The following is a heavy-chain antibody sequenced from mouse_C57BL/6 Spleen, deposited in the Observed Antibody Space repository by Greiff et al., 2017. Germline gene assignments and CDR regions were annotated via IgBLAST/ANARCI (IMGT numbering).Heavy chain of an antibody. CDR3: TRSCITTVVAHWYFDV. J-gene: IGHJ1*03. Sequence: QVQLRQSGAELVRPGASVTLSCKASGYTFTDYEMHWVKQTPVHGLEWIGAIDPETGGTAYNQKFKGKAILTADKSSSTAYMELSSLTSEDSAVYYCTRSCITTVVAHWYFDVWGTGTTVTVSS. V-gene: IGHV1-15*01. D-gene: IGHD1-1*01. CDR2: IDPETGGT. CDR1: GYTFTDYE.